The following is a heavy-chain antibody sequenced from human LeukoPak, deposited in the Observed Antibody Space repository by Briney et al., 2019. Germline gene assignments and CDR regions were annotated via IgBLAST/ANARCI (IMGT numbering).Heavy chain of an antibody. CDR1: GFTFINYA. CDR3: AKWGDYDVLTGYYVSDY. D-gene: IGHD3-9*01. J-gene: IGHJ4*02. V-gene: IGHV3-23*01. CDR2: ITGSGGNT. Sequence: GASLRLSCAASGFTFINYAMSWVRQAPGKGLEWVSAITGSGGNTYYADSVKGRFTISRDNSKNTVFLQMNSLRAEDTAVYYCAKWGDYDVLTGYYVSDYWGRGTLVTVSS.